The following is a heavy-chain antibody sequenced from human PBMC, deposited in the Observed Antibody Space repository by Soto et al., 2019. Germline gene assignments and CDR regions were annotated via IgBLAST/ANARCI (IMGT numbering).Heavy chain of an antibody. Sequence: HPGGSLRLSCVASGFTFWSYWMHWVRQAPGKGLVWVSHINGDGSTTSYADSVKGRFTISRDNAKNTVYLQMNSLRDEDTAVYYCARGGGYSYGYIGYWGQGTLVTVSS. CDR3: ARGGGYSYGYIGY. J-gene: IGHJ4*02. V-gene: IGHV3-74*01. CDR2: INGDGSTT. CDR1: GFTFWSYW. D-gene: IGHD5-18*01.